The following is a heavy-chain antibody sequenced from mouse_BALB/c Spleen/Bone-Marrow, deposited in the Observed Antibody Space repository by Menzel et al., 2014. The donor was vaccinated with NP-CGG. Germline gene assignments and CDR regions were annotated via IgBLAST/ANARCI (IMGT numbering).Heavy chain of an antibody. CDR2: IYPGSGNT. CDR1: GYAFTNYW. D-gene: IGHD1-2*01. Sequence: VQLQQSGAELVRPGTSVKISCKASGYAFTNYWLDWVKQRPGHGLGWIGDIYPGSGNTYFNEKFKGKATLTADKSSSTAYMQLSSLTSEDSAVYFCARPQFISGRYYAMDYWGQGTSVTVSS. CDR3: ARPQFISGRYYAMDY. V-gene: IGHV1-63*01. J-gene: IGHJ4*01.